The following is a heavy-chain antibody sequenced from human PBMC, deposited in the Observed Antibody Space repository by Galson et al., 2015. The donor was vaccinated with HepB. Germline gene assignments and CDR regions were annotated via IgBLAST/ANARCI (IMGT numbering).Heavy chain of an antibody. Sequence: SVKVSCKASGYTFTSYGISWVRRAPGQGLEWMGWISAYNGNTNYAQKLQGRVTMTTDTSTSTAYMELRSLRSDDTAVYYCARDRRDYDYVWGSYRPGQGVDYWGQGTLVTVSS. CDR1: GYTFTSYG. J-gene: IGHJ4*02. CDR2: ISAYNGNT. CDR3: ARDRRDYDYVWGSYRPGQGVDY. V-gene: IGHV1-18*04. D-gene: IGHD3-16*02.